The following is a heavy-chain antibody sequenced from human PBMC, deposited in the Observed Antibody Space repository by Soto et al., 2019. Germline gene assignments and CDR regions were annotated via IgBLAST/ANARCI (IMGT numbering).Heavy chain of an antibody. CDR3: ARDRGSTSSRWFDP. CDR1: GGTFSSYA. Sequence: VKVSCKASGGTFSSYAISWVRQAPGQGLEWMGGIIPIFGTANYAQKFQGRVTITADESTSTAYMELSSLRSEDTAVYYCARDRGSTSSRWFDPWGQGTLVTVSS. D-gene: IGHD2-2*01. V-gene: IGHV1-69*01. CDR2: IIPIFGTA. J-gene: IGHJ5*02.